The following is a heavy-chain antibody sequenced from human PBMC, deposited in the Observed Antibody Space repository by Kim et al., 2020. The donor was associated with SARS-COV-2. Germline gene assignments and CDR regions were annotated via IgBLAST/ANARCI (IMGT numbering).Heavy chain of an antibody. Sequence: SGPTLVNPTQTLTLTCTFSGFSLSTSGVGVGWIRQPPGKALEWLALIYWDNSKRYSPSLKSRLTITKDTSKNQVVLTMTNMDPVDTATYYCAHNMWDHVGQQLVHVFDYWGQGTLVTVSS. V-gene: IGHV2-5*02. CDR3: AHNMWDHVGQQLVHVFDY. J-gene: IGHJ4*02. D-gene: IGHD6-13*01. CDR2: IYWDNSK. CDR1: GFSLSTSGVG.